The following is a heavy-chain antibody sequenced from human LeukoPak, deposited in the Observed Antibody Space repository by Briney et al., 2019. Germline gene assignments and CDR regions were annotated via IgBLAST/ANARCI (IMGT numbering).Heavy chain of an antibody. CDR1: GFSFSVHW. CDR3: ARGHYGLDV. V-gene: IGHV3-7*01. J-gene: IGHJ6*02. Sequence: GGSLRLSCAASGFSFSVHWTTWVRQAPGKRPEWVAHINPEGSVTDSLDSVKGRFSISRDNAKNSVWLQMNSLRVEDTAVYFCARGHYGLDVWGQGTTVTVSS. CDR2: INPEGSVT.